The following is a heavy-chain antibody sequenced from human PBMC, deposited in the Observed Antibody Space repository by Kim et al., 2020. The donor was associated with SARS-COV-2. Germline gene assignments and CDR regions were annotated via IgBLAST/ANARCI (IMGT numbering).Heavy chain of an antibody. D-gene: IGHD6-13*01. J-gene: IGHJ5*02. Sequence: SETLSLTCTVSGGSISSYYWSWIRQPPGKGLEWIGYIYYSGSTNYNPYLKSRVTIAVATSKNQLALKLSSVTAADTAVDYCAGDSSGWSGWFDPWGQGTLVTLSS. CDR1: GGSISSYY. V-gene: IGHV4-59*13. CDR2: IYYSGST. CDR3: AGDSSGWSGWFDP.